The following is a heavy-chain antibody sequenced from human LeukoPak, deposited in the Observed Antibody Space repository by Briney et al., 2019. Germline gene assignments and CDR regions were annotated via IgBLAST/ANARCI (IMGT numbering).Heavy chain of an antibody. CDR2: IYYSGST. CDR1: GGSISSGDYY. V-gene: IGHV4-30-4*08. J-gene: IGHJ4*02. CDR3: ARAMYSSGWYGDY. D-gene: IGHD6-19*01. Sequence: SQTLSLTCTVSGGSISSGDYYWSWIRQPPGKGPEWIGYIYYSGSTYYNPSLRSRVTISVDTSKNQFSLKLSSVTAADTAVYYCARAMYSSGWYGDYWGQGTLVTVSS.